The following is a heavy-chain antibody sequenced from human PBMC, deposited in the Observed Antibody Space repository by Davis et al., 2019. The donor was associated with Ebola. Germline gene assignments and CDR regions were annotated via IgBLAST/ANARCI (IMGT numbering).Heavy chain of an antibody. D-gene: IGHD2-8*01. CDR2: IIPIFGTA. CDR3: AKGRRGVMPVLMVYAEYYYYYYGMDV. J-gene: IGHJ6*02. V-gene: IGHV1-69*13. Sequence: AASVKVSCKASGGTFSSYAISWVRQAPGQGLEWMGGIIPIFGTANYAQKFQGRVTITADESTSTAYMELSSLRSEDTAVYYCAKGRRGVMPVLMVYAEYYYYYYGMDVWGQGTTVTVSS. CDR1: GGTFSSYA.